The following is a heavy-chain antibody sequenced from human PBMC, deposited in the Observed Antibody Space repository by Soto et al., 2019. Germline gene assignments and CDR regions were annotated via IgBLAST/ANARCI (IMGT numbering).Heavy chain of an antibody. J-gene: IGHJ6*02. CDR1: GGAFTDYA. CDR3: VSWLKGPDNGNYYYVMDV. CDR2: IMPIFRAP. V-gene: IGHV1-69*13. Sequence: ASVKVSCKASGGAFTDYAFSWVRQAPGQGLERLGGIMPIFRAPDYAQKFQGRVTITADEFTRPAYMEMNSLRSEYTAGYYRVSWLKGPDNGNYYYVMDVCGQGTTVTVSS. D-gene: IGHD1-20*01.